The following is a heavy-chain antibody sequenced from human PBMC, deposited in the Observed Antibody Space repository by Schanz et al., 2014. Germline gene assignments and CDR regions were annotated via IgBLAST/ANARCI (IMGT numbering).Heavy chain of an antibody. D-gene: IGHD1-1*01. CDR2: INPSGGST. V-gene: IGHV1-46*01. Sequence: QVQLVQSGAEVKKPGASVKVSCKASGYTFTSDSMHWVRQAPGQGLEWMGMINPSGGSTTYAQKFQGRVTMTRDTSTSTVYMELSSLRSEDTAVYYCMAMGRNTSHYFDHWGQGTLVTVSS. J-gene: IGHJ4*02. CDR3: MAMGRNTSHYFDH. CDR1: GYTFTSDS.